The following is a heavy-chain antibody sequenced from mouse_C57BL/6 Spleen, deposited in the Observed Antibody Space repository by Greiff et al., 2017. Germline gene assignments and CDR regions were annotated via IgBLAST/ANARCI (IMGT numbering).Heavy chain of an antibody. Sequence: VQLQQPGAELVKPGASVKLSCKASGYTFTSYWMHWVKQRPGQGLEWIGMIHPNSGSTNYNEKFKSKATLTVDKSSSTAYMQLSSLTSEDSAVYYCARRYYYGSSYRYAMDYWGQGTSVTVSS. CDR2: IHPNSGST. CDR1: GYTFTSYW. D-gene: IGHD1-1*01. CDR3: ARRYYYGSSYRYAMDY. V-gene: IGHV1-64*01. J-gene: IGHJ4*01.